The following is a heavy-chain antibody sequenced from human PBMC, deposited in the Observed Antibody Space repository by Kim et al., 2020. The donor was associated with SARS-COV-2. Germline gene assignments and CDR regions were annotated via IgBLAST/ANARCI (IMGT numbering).Heavy chain of an antibody. Sequence: STNDNPSLKSRVTISVDTSKNQFSLKLSSVTAADTAVYYCARGRDGYNPYWGQGTLVTVSS. CDR2: ST. D-gene: IGHD5-12*01. CDR3: ARGRDGYNPY. J-gene: IGHJ4*02. V-gene: IGHV4-59*09.